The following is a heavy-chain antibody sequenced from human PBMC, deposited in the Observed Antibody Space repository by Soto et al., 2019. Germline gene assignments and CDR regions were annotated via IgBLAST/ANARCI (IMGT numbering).Heavy chain of an antibody. J-gene: IGHJ4*02. CDR3: ATLLVRGVAYFVF. D-gene: IGHD3-10*01. Sequence: ASVKVSCKASGYTFTGYYMHWVRQAPGQGLEWMGWINPNSGGTNYAQKFQGRVTMTRDTSISTAYMELSRLRSDDTAVYYCATLLVRGVAYFVFWGQGTLVTLFS. CDR2: INPNSGGT. V-gene: IGHV1-2*02. CDR1: GYTFTGYY.